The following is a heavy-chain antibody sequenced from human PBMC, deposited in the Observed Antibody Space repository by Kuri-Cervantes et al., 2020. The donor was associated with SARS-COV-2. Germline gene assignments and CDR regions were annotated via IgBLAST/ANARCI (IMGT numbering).Heavy chain of an antibody. V-gene: IGHV3-48*03. D-gene: IGHD2-2*01. CDR1: GFTFSSYE. CDR3: ARYCSSTSCHRRPGVFDY. J-gene: IGHJ4*02. CDR2: ISSSGSTI. Sequence: GESLKISCAASGFTFSSYEMNWVRQAPGKGLEWVSYISSSGSTIYYADSVKGRFTISRDNAKNSLYLQMNSLRAEDTAVYYCARYCSSTSCHRRPGVFDYWGQGTLVTVS.